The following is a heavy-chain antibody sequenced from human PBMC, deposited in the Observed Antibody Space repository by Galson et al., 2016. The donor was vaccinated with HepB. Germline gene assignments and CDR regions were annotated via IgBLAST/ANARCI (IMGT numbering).Heavy chain of an antibody. CDR3: ARGGYCSTDACYFYDALDV. V-gene: IGHV1-46*01. Sequence: SVKVSCKASGYIFTNFYIHWVRQAPGQGLEWVGTINPSAGRANYAQKFQGRVFMTSDTSTDTVYMEHNSLSPEDAAVYYCARGGYCSTDACYFYDALDVWGQGTTITVSS. CDR1: GYIFTNFY. CDR2: INPSAGRA. J-gene: IGHJ6*02. D-gene: IGHD2-2*01.